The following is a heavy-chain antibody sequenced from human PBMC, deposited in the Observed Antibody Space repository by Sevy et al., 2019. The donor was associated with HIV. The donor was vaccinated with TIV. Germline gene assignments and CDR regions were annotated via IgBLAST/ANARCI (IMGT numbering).Heavy chain of an antibody. CDR1: GFTFSSYS. D-gene: IGHD6-19*01. CDR3: ARDYSSGWSEYFQH. Sequence: GGSLRLSCAASGFTFSSYSMNWVRQAPGKGLEWVSSISSSSSYIYYADSVKGRFTISRDNAKNSLYLQMNSLRAEDTAVYYCARDYSSGWSEYFQHGGQGTLVTVSS. V-gene: IGHV3-21*01. J-gene: IGHJ1*01. CDR2: ISSSSSYI.